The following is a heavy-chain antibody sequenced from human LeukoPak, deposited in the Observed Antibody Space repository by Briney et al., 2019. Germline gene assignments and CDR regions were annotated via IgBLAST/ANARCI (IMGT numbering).Heavy chain of an antibody. J-gene: IGHJ4*02. D-gene: IGHD3-10*01. CDR1: GFTFSSYE. CDR2: ISSSGSTI. Sequence: GGSLRLSCAASGFTFSSYEMSWVRQAPGKGLEWVSYISSSGSTIYYADSVKGRFTISGDNAKNSLYLQMNSLRAEDTAVYYCARDYYPFDYWGQGTLVTVSS. CDR3: ARDYYPFDY. V-gene: IGHV3-48*03.